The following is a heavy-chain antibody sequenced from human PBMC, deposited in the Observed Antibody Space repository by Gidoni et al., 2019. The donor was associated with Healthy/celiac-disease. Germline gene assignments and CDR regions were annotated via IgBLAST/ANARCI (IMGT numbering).Heavy chain of an antibody. CDR3: AGGGHLLRFLEWLSYRDPFDY. Sequence: EVQLVESGGGLVKPGGSLRLSCAASGFTFSSYSMNWVRQAPGKGLEWVSSISSSSSYIYYADSVKGRFTISRDNAKNSLYLQMNSLRAEDTAVYYCAGGGHLLRFLEWLSYRDPFDYWGQGTLVTVSS. V-gene: IGHV3-21*01. CDR1: GFTFSSYS. CDR2: ISSSSSYI. J-gene: IGHJ4*02. D-gene: IGHD3-3*01.